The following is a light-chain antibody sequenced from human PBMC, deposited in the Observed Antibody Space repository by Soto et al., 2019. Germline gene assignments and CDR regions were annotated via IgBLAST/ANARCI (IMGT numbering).Light chain of an antibody. V-gene: IGKV3-11*01. J-gene: IGKJ3*01. CDR3: QQRSNWPYIT. CDR1: QSVSRY. CDR2: DAS. Sequence: EIVLTQSPATLSLSPGERATLSCRASQSVSRYLNWYQQRPGQAPRLLISDASNRATGIPARFSGSGSGTDFTLTISTLEPEGFAVYYCQQRSNWPYITVGPGTKVDTK.